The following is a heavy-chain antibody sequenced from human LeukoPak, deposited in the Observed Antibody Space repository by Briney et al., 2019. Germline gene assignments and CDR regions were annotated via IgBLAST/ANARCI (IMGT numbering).Heavy chain of an antibody. D-gene: IGHD6-13*01. CDR2: IYTSVST. V-gene: IGHV4-61*02. CDR1: GGSISSGGYY. Sequence: TLSLTCTVSGGSISSGGYYWSWIRQPAGKGLEWIGRIYTSVSTNYNPSLKSRVTISVDTSKNQFSLKLSSVTAADTAVYYCARGISAAAKNWFDPWGQGTLVTVSS. J-gene: IGHJ5*02. CDR3: ARGISAAAKNWFDP.